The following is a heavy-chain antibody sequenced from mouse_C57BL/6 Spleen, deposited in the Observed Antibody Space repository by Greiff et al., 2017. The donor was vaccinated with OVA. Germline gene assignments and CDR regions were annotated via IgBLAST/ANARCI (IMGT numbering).Heavy chain of an antibody. CDR2: IRNKANGYTT. CDR3: ARSLYSNYDYAMDY. J-gene: IGHJ4*01. Sequence: EVMLVESGGGLVQPGGSLSLSCAASGFTFTDYYMSWVRQPPGKALEWLGFIRNKANGYTTEYSASVKGRFTISRDNSQSILYLQMNALRAEDSATYYCARSLYSNYDYAMDYWGQGTSVTVSS. CDR1: GFTFTDYY. V-gene: IGHV7-3*01. D-gene: IGHD2-5*01.